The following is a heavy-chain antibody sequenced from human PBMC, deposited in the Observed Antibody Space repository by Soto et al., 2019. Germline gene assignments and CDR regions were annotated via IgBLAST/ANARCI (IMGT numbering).Heavy chain of an antibody. Sequence: ASVKVSCKASGYTFTGYYMHWVRQAPGQGLEWMGWINPNSGGTNYAQKLQGRVTMTRDTSISTAYMELSRLRSDDTAVYYCARVGLPTAAGTGNWFDPWGQGTLVTVSS. CDR2: INPNSGGT. J-gene: IGHJ5*02. CDR1: GYTFTGYY. CDR3: ARVGLPTAAGTGNWFDP. V-gene: IGHV1-2*02. D-gene: IGHD6-13*01.